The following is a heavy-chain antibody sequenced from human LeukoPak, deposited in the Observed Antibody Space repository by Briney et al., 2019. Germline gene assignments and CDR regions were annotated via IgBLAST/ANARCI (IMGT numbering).Heavy chain of an antibody. CDR3: ARGTRYFDGDLYHFDY. D-gene: IGHD3-9*01. Sequence: SETLSLTCTVSGGSISTHYWSWIRQPPGKGLEWIGYIYTSGITNYNPSLKSRVSMSVDTSKNQFSLRLSSVTAADTAVYYCARGTRYFDGDLYHFDYWGQGTLVTVSS. CDR2: IYTSGIT. J-gene: IGHJ4*02. V-gene: IGHV4-4*09. CDR1: GGSISTHY.